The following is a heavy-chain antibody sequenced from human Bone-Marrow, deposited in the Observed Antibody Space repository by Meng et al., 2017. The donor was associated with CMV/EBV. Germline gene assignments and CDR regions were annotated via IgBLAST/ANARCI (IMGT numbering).Heavy chain of an antibody. CDR3: ARIARHCSGGSCYSFANYWYFDL. CDR1: GFTFSDYY. J-gene: IGHJ2*01. V-gene: IGHV3-11*04. Sequence: GGSLRLSCAASGFTFSDYYMSWIRQAPGKGLEWVSYISSSSSTIYYADSVKGRFTISRDNAKNSLYLQMNSLRAEDTAVYYCARIARHCSGGSCYSFANYWYFDLWGRGTLVTVSS. CDR2: ISSSSSTI. D-gene: IGHD2-15*01.